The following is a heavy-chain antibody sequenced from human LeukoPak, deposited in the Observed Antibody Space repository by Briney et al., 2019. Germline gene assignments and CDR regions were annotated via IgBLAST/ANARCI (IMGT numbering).Heavy chain of an antibody. D-gene: IGHD2-2*01. CDR2: ISGSGGST. CDR3: AKKGVVPAAEFDY. Sequence: GGSLRLSCAASGFTFSSYSMNWVRQAPGKGLEWVSAISGSGGSTYYADSVKGRFTISRDNSKNTLYLQMNSLRAEDTAVYYCAKKGVVPAAEFDYWGQGTLVTVSS. V-gene: IGHV3-23*01. J-gene: IGHJ4*02. CDR1: GFTFSSYS.